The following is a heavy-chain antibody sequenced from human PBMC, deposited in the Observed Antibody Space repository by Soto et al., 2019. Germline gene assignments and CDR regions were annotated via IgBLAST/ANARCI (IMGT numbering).Heavy chain of an antibody. D-gene: IGHD1-26*01. CDR2: ITWNSENI. J-gene: IGHJ4*02. Sequence: EVHLLESGGGLLQPGRSLRLSCASSGFTFDDYGMHWVRQAPGKGLEWVAGITWNSENIVYEDSVKGRFTISRDNAKNSLDLQINSLTTEDTALYYRARYSGRDYASRYYFDEWGQGTLVTISS. CDR3: ARYSGRDYASRYYFDE. V-gene: IGHV3-9*01. CDR1: GFTFDDYG.